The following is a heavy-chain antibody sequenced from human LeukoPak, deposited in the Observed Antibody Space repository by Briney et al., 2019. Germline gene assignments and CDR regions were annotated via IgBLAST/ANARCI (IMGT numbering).Heavy chain of an antibody. Sequence: ASVKVSCKASGYTFNSYGITWVRQAPGQGLEWMGWISAYNGNTNYAQNLQDRVTMTTDTSTNTAYMELRSLRSDDTAVYYCASGAYCGGDCYDAFDIWGQGTMVTVSS. D-gene: IGHD2-21*02. CDR2: ISAYNGNT. CDR3: ASGAYCGGDCYDAFDI. CDR1: GYTFNSYG. V-gene: IGHV1-18*01. J-gene: IGHJ3*02.